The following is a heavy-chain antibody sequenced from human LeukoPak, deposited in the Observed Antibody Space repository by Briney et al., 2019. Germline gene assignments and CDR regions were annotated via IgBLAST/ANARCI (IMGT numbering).Heavy chain of an antibody. CDR1: GFTFSSYS. D-gene: IGHD2-15*01. J-gene: IGHJ2*01. Sequence: GGSLRLSCAASGFTFSSYSMNWVRQAPGKGLEWVSSISSSSSYIYYADSVKGRFTISRDNAKNSLYLQKNSLRAEDTAVYYCARDGVAAGGYWYFDLWGRGTLVTVSS. V-gene: IGHV3-21*01. CDR2: ISSSSSYI. CDR3: ARDGVAAGGYWYFDL.